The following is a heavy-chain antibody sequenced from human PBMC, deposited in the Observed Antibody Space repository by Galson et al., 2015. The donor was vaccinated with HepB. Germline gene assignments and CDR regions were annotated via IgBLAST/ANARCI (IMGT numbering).Heavy chain of an antibody. V-gene: IGHV1-58*01. CDR3: AASSTTYYYDSSGYYYYYYGMDV. CDR2: IVVGSGNT. D-gene: IGHD3-22*01. Sequence: SVKVSCKASGFTFTSSAVQWVRQARGQRLEWIGWIVVGSGNTNYAQKFQKRVTITRDISTSTAYMELSSLRSEDTAVYYCAASSTTYYYDSSGYYYYYYGMDVWGQGTTVTVSS. CDR1: GFTFTSSA. J-gene: IGHJ6*02.